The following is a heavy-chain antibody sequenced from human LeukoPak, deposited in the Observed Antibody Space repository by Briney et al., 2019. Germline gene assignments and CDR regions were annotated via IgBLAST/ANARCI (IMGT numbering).Heavy chain of an antibody. Sequence: GGSLRLSCAASGFTFSSYSMNWVRQAPGKGLEWVSYISSSSSTIYYADSVKGRFTISRDNAKNPLYLQMNSLRAEDTAVYYCARLDILTGYYPDYWGQGTLVTVSS. CDR1: GFTFSSYS. D-gene: IGHD3-9*01. CDR3: ARLDILTGYYPDY. J-gene: IGHJ4*02. V-gene: IGHV3-48*01. CDR2: ISSSSSTI.